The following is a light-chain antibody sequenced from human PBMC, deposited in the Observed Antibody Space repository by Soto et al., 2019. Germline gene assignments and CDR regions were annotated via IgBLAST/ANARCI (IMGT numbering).Light chain of an antibody. J-gene: IGLJ1*01. CDR3: GTWDSSLIAHV. V-gene: IGLV1-51*02. CDR2: ENN. Sequence: SVLTQPPSVSAAPGQKVTISCSGSSSNTGNNYVSWYQQLPGTAPKLLIYENNKRPSGIPDRFSGSKSGTSATLGITGLQTGDEVDYYCGTWDSSLIAHVSGTGTKV. CDR1: SSNTGNNY.